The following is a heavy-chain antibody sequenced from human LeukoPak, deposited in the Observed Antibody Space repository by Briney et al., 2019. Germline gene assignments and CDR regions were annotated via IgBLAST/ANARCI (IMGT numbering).Heavy chain of an antibody. V-gene: IGHV4-59*01. CDR3: ARMSTAAGTGLFDY. CDR2: IYYSGST. Sequence: SETLSLTCTVSSGSISSYYWSWIRQPPGKGLEWIGYIYYSGSTNYNPSLKSRVTISVDTSKNQFSLKLSSVTAADTAVYYCARMSTAAGTGLFDYWGQGTLVTVSS. D-gene: IGHD6-13*01. CDR1: SGSISSYY. J-gene: IGHJ4*02.